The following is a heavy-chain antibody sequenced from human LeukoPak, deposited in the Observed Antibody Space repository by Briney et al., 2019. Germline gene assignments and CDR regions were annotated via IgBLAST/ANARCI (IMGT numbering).Heavy chain of an antibody. D-gene: IGHD3-10*01. Sequence: LRLSCAASGFTFSSYAMSWVRQAPGKGLEWIGSIYYSGSTYYNPSLKSRVTISVDTSKNQFSLKLNSVTATDTAVYYCARHYGPWGQGTLVTVSS. V-gene: IGHV4-30-2*03. J-gene: IGHJ4*02. CDR3: ARHYGP. CDR2: IYYSGST. CDR1: GFTFSSYA.